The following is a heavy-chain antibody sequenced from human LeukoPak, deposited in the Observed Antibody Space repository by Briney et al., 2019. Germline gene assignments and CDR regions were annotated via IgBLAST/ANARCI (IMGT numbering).Heavy chain of an antibody. CDR2: VLYDGSKK. D-gene: IGHD7-27*01. J-gene: IGHJ3*02. CDR1: GFTFNKYT. V-gene: IGHV3-30*04. Sequence: GGSLTLSCAVSGFTFNKYTMHWVRQTQGKGLQLVAVVLYDGSKKNNADSVKGRFTSSRDNSRNMLYLQMTSLRAADTALYYCVRDNWGGVFDIWGQGTMVTVSS. CDR3: VRDNWGGVFDI.